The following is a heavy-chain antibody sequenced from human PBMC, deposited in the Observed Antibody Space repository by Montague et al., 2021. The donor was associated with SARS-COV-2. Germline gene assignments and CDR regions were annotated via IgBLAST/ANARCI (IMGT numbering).Heavy chain of an antibody. CDR3: ARKGSIGAPFDY. CDR2: ISSSSSTI. J-gene: IGHJ4*02. D-gene: IGHD6-6*01. V-gene: IGHV3-48*02. CDR1: GFTFSTYN. Sequence: SLRLSCPASGFTFSTYNMNWVRQAPGKGLEWVSYISSSSSTIYYADSVKGRLTISRDNAKNSLFLQMNSLRDDDTAVYYCARKGSIGAPFDYWGQGTLVTASS.